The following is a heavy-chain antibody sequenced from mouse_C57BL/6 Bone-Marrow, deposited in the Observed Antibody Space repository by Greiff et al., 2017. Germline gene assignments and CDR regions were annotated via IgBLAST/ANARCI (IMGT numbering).Heavy chain of an antibody. CDR3: ARGPYYGSSWYFDV. CDR2: IYPGSGST. D-gene: IGHD1-1*01. Sequence: QVQLQQPGAELVKPGASVKMSCKASGYTFTSYWITWVKQRPGQGLEWIGDIYPGSGSTNYNEKFKSKATLTVDTSSSTAYMQLSSLTSEDSAVYYCARGPYYGSSWYFDVWGTGTTVTVSS. V-gene: IGHV1-55*01. CDR1: GYTFTSYW. J-gene: IGHJ1*03.